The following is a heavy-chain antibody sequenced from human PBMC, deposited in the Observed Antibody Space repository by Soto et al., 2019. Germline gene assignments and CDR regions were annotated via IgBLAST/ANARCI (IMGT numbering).Heavy chain of an antibody. CDR1: GGSISSGGYS. Sequence: PSETLSLTCAVSGGSISSGGYSWSWIRQPPGKGLEWIGYIYHSGSTYYNPSLRGRLNISIDTSKRQFSLRLSSVTAADTALYYCARELGFIAAASNYYGMDVWGQGTTVTVSS. V-gene: IGHV4-30-2*05. D-gene: IGHD6-6*01. CDR2: IYHSGST. J-gene: IGHJ6*02. CDR3: ARELGFIAAASNYYGMDV.